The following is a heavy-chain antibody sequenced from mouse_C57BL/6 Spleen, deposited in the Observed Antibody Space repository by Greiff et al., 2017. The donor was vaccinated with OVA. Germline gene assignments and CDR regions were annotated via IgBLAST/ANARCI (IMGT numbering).Heavy chain of an antibody. J-gene: IGHJ3*01. CDR3: AGGDVGYYVAY. CDR2: IYPGDGGT. CDR1: GYAFSSSW. Sequence: VQLQQSGPELVKPGASVKISCKASGYAFSSSWMNWVKQRPGKGLEWIGRIYPGDGGTNYNGKFKGKATLTVDKSSSTAYMQLSSLTSEDSAVSACAGGDVGYYVAYWGQGTLVTVSA. V-gene: IGHV1-82*01. D-gene: IGHD2-3*01.